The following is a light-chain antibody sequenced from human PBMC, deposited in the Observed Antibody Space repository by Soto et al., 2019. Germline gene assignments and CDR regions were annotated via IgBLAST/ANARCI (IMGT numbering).Light chain of an antibody. CDR2: GNS. J-gene: IGLJ2*01. Sequence: QSVLTQPPSVPGAPGQRVTISCTGSSSNIGAGYDVHWYQQLPGTAPKLLIYGNSNRPSGVPDRFSGSKSGTSASLAITGLQAEDEADYYCQSYDSSLSGSVLGGGTQLTVL. V-gene: IGLV1-40*01. CDR3: QSYDSSLSGSV. CDR1: SSNIGAGYD.